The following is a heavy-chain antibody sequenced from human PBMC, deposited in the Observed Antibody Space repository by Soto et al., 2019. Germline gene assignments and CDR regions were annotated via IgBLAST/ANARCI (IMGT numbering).Heavy chain of an antibody. CDR1: GYSFTSYW. V-gene: IGHV5-51*01. CDR2: IYPSDSDT. J-gene: IGHJ5*02. CDR3: ARGGNSALNWFGP. Sequence: GESLKISCKVSGYSFTSYWIGWVRQMPGEGLEWMGIIYPSDSDTRYSPSLQGQVTISVDKSISTAYLQWSSLKASDTAMYYCARGGNSALNWFGPWGQGTLVTVSS. D-gene: IGHD5-12*01.